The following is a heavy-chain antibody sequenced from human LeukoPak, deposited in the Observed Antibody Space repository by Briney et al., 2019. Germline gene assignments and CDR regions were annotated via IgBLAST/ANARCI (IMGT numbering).Heavy chain of an antibody. Sequence: GGSLRLSCAASGFTFSSYGMHWVRQAPGKGLEWVAVISYDGSNKYYADSVKGRFTISRDNSKNTLYLQMNSLRAEDTAVYYCARGGGIVVVPAVLFDYWGQGTLVTVSS. J-gene: IGHJ4*02. CDR1: GFTFSSYG. CDR2: ISYDGSNK. D-gene: IGHD2-2*01. CDR3: ARGGGIVVVPAVLFDY. V-gene: IGHV3-30*03.